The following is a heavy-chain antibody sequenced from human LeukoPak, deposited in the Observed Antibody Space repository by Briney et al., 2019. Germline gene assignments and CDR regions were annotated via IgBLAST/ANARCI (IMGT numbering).Heavy chain of an antibody. CDR1: GFTFSSYS. J-gene: IGHJ6*02. V-gene: IGHV3-21*01. Sequence: GGSLRLSCAASGFTFSSYSMNWVRQAPGKGLEWVSSISSSSSYIYYADSVKGRSTISRDNAKNSLYLQMNSLRAEDTAVYYCAKGYCSSTSCYGYYYYGMDVWGQGTTVTVSS. D-gene: IGHD2-2*01. CDR3: AKGYCSSTSCYGYYYYGMDV. CDR2: ISSSSSYI.